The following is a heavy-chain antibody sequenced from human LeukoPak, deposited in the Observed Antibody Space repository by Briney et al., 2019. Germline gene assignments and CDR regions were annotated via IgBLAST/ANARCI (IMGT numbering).Heavy chain of an antibody. CDR2: IRSKTNNYAT. D-gene: IGHD5-18*01. Sequence: GWSLRLSCAASGFALRDSAVHWVRQASGKGLEWLGRIRSKTNNYATAYAASVKGRFTISRDNAKNSLYLQMNSLRAEDTAVYYCAKEDRSYGYYFSWFDPWGQGTLVTVSS. J-gene: IGHJ5*02. CDR1: GFALRDSA. V-gene: IGHV3-73*01. CDR3: AKEDRSYGYYFSWFDP.